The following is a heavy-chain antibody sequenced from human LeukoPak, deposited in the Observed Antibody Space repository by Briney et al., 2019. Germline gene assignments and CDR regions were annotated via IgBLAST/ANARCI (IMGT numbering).Heavy chain of an antibody. Sequence: PSETLSLTCTVSGGSISSYYWSWIRQPPGKGLGWIGYIYYSGSTNYNPSLKSRVTISVDTSKNQFSLKLSSVTAADTAVYYCARLRYYYGMDVWGQGTTVTVSS. V-gene: IGHV4-59*08. J-gene: IGHJ6*02. CDR1: GGSISSYY. CDR2: IYYSGST. CDR3: ARLRYYYGMDV.